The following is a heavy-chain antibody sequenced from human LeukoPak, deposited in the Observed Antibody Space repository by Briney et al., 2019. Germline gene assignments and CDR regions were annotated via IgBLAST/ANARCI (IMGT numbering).Heavy chain of an antibody. CDR3: TRELLEYSSSPDAFDI. V-gene: IGHV3-49*03. CDR2: IRSKAYGGTT. J-gene: IGHJ3*02. D-gene: IGHD6-6*01. CDR1: VFTFGDYA. Sequence: SGGSLRLSCTASVFTFGDYAMSWFRQAPGKGLEWVGFIRSKAYGGTTEYAASGKGRFTITRDDSKSIAYLQMNSLKTEDTAVYYCTRELLEYSSSPDAFDIWGQGTMVTVFS.